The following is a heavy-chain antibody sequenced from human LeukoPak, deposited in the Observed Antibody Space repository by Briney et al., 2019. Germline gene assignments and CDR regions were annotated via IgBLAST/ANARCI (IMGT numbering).Heavy chain of an antibody. CDR3: ARAAPRFDP. CDR1: GGSISSYY. J-gene: IGHJ5*02. CDR2: IYYSGSN. Sequence: AETLSLTCTVSGGSISSYYWSWIRQPPGKGLEWIGYIYYSGSNNYNPSLKSRVTISVDTSKNQFSLKLSSVTAADTAVYYCARAAPRFDPWGQGTLVTVSS. V-gene: IGHV4-59*01.